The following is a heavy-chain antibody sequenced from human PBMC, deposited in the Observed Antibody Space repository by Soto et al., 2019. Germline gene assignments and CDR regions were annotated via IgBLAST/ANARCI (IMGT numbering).Heavy chain of an antibody. Sequence: QIQLVQSGAEVKKPGASVRVSCKASGYAFSNYGISWIRQAPGLGLEWMGWISPYNGNTDYAQSLQGRLTMTTDTSTNTAYMQLRSLTSDDTAVYYCATSYDSGFDPWGQGTLVTVSS. CDR1: GYAFSNYG. J-gene: IGHJ5*02. CDR2: ISPYNGNT. CDR3: ATSYDSGFDP. D-gene: IGHD5-12*01. V-gene: IGHV1-18*04.